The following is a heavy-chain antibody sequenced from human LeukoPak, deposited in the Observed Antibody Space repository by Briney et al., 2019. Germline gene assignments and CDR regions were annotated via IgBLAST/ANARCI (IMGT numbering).Heavy chain of an antibody. J-gene: IGHJ4*02. D-gene: IGHD1-26*01. CDR1: GFTFSSFA. CDR3: AKDPQIVGAYNLHY. Sequence: PGGSLRLSCAAPGFTFSSFAMSWVRQGPGKGLEWASAISGSGHTTYYADSVKGRFTISRDNSKNTLYLQMSSLRAEDTAVYYCAKDPQIVGAYNLHYWGQGTLVTVSS. V-gene: IGHV3-23*01. CDR2: ISGSGHTT.